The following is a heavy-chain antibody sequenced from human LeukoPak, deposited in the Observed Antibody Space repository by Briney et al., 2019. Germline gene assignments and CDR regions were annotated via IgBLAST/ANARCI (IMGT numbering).Heavy chain of an antibody. V-gene: IGHV4-34*01. CDR2: INHSGST. J-gene: IGHJ4*02. CDR1: GGSFSGYY. CDR3: ARQDSNGDHNIDY. D-gene: IGHD4-17*01. Sequence: SETLSLTCAVYGGSFSGYYWSWIRQPPGKGLEWIGEINHSGSTNYNPSLKSRVTISVDTSKNQFSLKLSSVTAADTAVYYCARQDSNGDHNIDYWGQGTLVTVSS.